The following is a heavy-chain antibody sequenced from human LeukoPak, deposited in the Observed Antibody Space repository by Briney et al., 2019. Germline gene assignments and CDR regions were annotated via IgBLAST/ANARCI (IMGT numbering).Heavy chain of an antibody. D-gene: IGHD5-12*01. Sequence: PGGSLRLSCAASGFTFDDYAMHWVRQAPGKGLEWVSGISWNSGSIGYADSVKGRFTISRDNAKNSLYLQMNSLRAEDTALYYCAKRGQGSGYDDYFDYWGQGTLVTVSS. CDR3: AKRGQGSGYDDYFDY. J-gene: IGHJ4*02. CDR1: GFTFDDYA. CDR2: ISWNSGSI. V-gene: IGHV3-9*01.